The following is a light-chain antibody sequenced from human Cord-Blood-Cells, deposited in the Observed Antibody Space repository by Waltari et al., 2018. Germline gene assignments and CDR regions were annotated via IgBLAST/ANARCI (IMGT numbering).Light chain of an antibody. J-gene: IGKJ5*01. CDR2: DAS. Sequence: EIVLTQSPATLPLSPGERATLSCRASQSVSSYLAWYQQKPGQAPRLLIYDASNRATGIPARFSGSGSGTDFTLTISSLEPEDFAVYDCQQRSNWPITFGQGTRLEIK. CDR1: QSVSSY. CDR3: QQRSNWPIT. V-gene: IGKV3-11*01.